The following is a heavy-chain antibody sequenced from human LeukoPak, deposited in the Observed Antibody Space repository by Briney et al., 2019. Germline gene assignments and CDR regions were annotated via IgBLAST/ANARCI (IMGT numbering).Heavy chain of an antibody. V-gene: IGHV3-23*01. CDR2: ISGSGGST. Sequence: GGSLRLSCAASGFTFSSYWMHWVRQAPGKGLEWVSAISGSGGSTYYADSVKGRFTISRDNSKNTLYLQMNSLRAEDTAVYYCAKANWNYENLVPNWFDPWGQGTLVTVSS. CDR3: AKANWNYENLVPNWFDP. J-gene: IGHJ5*02. D-gene: IGHD1-7*01. CDR1: GFTFSSYW.